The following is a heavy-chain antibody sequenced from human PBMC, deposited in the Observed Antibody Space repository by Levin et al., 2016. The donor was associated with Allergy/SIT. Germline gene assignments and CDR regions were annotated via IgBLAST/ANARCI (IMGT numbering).Heavy chain of an antibody. D-gene: IGHD2-21*01. V-gene: IGHV3-33*01. CDR2: VWNGGSNK. Sequence: GGSLRLSCEVSGFSLSSYGMHWVRQAPGKGLEWVAVVWNGGSNKKYVDSVNGRFTISSDKSKNTLYLEMNNLTTEDTAVYYCTRDLWRLFWDYYGMDVWGQGTTVTVSS. CDR3: TRDLWRLFWDYYGMDV. CDR1: GFSLSSYG. J-gene: IGHJ6*01.